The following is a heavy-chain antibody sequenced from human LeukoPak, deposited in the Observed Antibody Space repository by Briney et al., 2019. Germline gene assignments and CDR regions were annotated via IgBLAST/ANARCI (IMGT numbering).Heavy chain of an antibody. D-gene: IGHD6-13*01. Sequence: GGSLRLSCAASGFTVSSNYMSWVRQAPGKGLEWVSVIYSGGSTYYADSVKGRFTISRHNSKNTLYLQMNSLGAEDTAVYDCGRGKSAAAPPDPWGEGPLVTVSS. V-gene: IGHV3-53*04. CDR1: GFTVSSNY. J-gene: IGHJ5*02. CDR3: GRGKSAAAPPDP. CDR2: IYSGGST.